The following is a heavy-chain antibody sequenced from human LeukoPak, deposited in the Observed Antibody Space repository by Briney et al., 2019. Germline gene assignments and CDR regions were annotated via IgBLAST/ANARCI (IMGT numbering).Heavy chain of an antibody. Sequence: SETLSLTCAVYGGSFRGYYWSWIRQPPGKGLEWIGEINHSGSTNYNPSLKSRVTISVDTSKNQFSLKLSSVTAADTAVYYCARSPSSVDVWGQGTTVTVSS. CDR1: GGSFRGYY. J-gene: IGHJ6*02. CDR2: INHSGST. CDR3: ARSPSSVDV. V-gene: IGHV4-34*01.